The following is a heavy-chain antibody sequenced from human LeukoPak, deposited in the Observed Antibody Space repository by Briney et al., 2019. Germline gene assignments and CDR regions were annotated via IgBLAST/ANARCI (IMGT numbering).Heavy chain of an antibody. V-gene: IGHV1-8*02. J-gene: IGHJ6*02. CDR1: GYTFTGYY. Sequence: ASVKVSCKASGYTFTGYYMHWVRQATGQGLEWMGWMNPNSGNTGYAQKFQGRVTMTRNTSISTAYMELSSLRSEDTAVYYCARDRTVTTVSWDYYYYGMDVWGQGTTVTVSS. CDR2: MNPNSGNT. CDR3: ARDRTVTTVSWDYYYYGMDV. D-gene: IGHD4-17*01.